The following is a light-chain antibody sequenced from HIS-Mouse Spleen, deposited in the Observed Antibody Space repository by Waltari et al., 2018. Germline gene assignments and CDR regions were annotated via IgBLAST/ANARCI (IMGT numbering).Light chain of an antibody. CDR3: SSYTSSSTLEVV. CDR1: SSDVVVYNY. V-gene: IGLV2-14*03. J-gene: IGLJ2*01. Sequence: QSALTQPASVSGSPGQSITISCTGTSSDVVVYNYVAWYQQHPGKAPKLMIYDVSNRPSGVSNRFSGSKSGNTASLTISGLQAEDEADYYCSSYTSSSTLEVVFGGGTKLTVL. CDR2: DVS.